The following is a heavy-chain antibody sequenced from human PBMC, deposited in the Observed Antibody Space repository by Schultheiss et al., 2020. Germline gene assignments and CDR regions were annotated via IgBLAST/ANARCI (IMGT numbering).Heavy chain of an antibody. D-gene: IGHD6-6*01. J-gene: IGHJ4*02. Sequence: GGSLRLSCAASGFTFSSYSMNWVRQAPGKGLEWVSYITSSSSTIYYADSVKGRFTISRDNAKNSLYLQMNSLRAEDTAVYYCARAAMYSSSPRYWGQGTLVTGYS. CDR1: GFTFSSYS. CDR2: ITSSSSTI. CDR3: ARAAMYSSSPRY. V-gene: IGHV3-48*01.